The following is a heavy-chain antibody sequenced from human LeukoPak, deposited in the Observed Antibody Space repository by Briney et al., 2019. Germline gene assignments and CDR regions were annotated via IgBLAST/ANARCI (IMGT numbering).Heavy chain of an antibody. CDR1: GGSISSYY. J-gene: IGHJ4*02. Sequence: SETLSLTCAVYGGSISSYYWSWIRQPPGKGLEWIGYIYYSGSTNYNPSLKSRVTISVDTSKNQFSLKLSSVTAADTAVYYCARPGAYDSSGFGVWGQGTLVTVSS. CDR3: ARPGAYDSSGFGV. CDR2: IYYSGST. D-gene: IGHD3-22*01. V-gene: IGHV4-59*08.